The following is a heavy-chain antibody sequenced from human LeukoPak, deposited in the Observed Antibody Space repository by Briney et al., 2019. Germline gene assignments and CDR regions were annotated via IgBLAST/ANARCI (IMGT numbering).Heavy chain of an antibody. V-gene: IGHV3-23*01. Sequence: GGSLRLSCAASGFTFSSYAMSWVRQAPGKGLECVSRISGSGTSTYYADSVKGRFTSSRDNSKNTLYLQMNSLRAEDTATYYCANEYSKGDVWGQGTTVTVSS. CDR3: ANEYSKGDV. D-gene: IGHD4-11*01. CDR2: ISGSGTST. CDR1: GFTFSSYA. J-gene: IGHJ3*01.